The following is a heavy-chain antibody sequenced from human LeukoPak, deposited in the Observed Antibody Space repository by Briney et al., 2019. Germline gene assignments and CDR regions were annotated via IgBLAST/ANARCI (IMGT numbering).Heavy chain of an antibody. J-gene: IGHJ4*02. Sequence: PGGSLRLSCAASGFTVSSNYMTWVRQAPGKGLEWVSVVYSGGTTYFADAVKGRFTISRDNSKNTLFLQMNSLRAEDTAVYYCAKDFGFAAILTRGYYDSSGYFGPDYWGQGTLVTVSS. D-gene: IGHD3-22*01. CDR3: AKDFGFAAILTRGYYDSSGYFGPDY. CDR2: VYSGGTT. CDR1: GFTVSSNY. V-gene: IGHV3-53*01.